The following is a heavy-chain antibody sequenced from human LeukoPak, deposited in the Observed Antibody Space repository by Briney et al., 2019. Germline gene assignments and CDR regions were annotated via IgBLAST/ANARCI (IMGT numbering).Heavy chain of an antibody. Sequence: SGTLSLTCTVSGGSISSSSYYWGWIRQPPGKGLEWIGSIYYSGSTYYNPSLKSRVTISVDTSKNQFSLKLSSVTAADTAVYYCARLVTMIVVVWGQGTLVTVSS. D-gene: IGHD3-22*01. CDR3: ARLVTMIVVV. J-gene: IGHJ4*02. CDR2: IYYSGST. CDR1: GGSISSSSYY. V-gene: IGHV4-39*01.